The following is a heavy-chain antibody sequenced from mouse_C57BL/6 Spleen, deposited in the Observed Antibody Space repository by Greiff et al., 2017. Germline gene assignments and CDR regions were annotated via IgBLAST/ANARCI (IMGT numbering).Heavy chain of an antibody. Sequence: QVQLQQSGAELARPGASVKLSCKASGYTFTSYSISWVKQRTGQGLEWIGEIYPRSGNTYYNEKFKGKATLTADKSSSTAYMELRSLTSEDSAVYFCARRTYYSNYDYYAMDYWGQGTSVTVSS. CDR1: GYTFTSYS. V-gene: IGHV1-81*01. J-gene: IGHJ4*01. CDR2: IYPRSGNT. D-gene: IGHD2-5*01. CDR3: ARRTYYSNYDYYAMDY.